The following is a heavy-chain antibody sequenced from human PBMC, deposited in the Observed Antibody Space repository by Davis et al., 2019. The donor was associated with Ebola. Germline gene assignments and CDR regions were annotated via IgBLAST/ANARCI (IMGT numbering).Heavy chain of an antibody. CDR3: TRHVSGDFWYFDL. CDR2: IRSKANSYAT. V-gene: IGHV3-73*01. CDR1: GFTFSGSA. D-gene: IGHD4-17*01. Sequence: GGSLRLSCAASGFTFSGSAMHWVRQASGKGLEWVGRIRSKANSYATGYAASVKGRFTISRDDSKTTAYLQMNSLKSEDTAVYYCTRHVSGDFWYFDLWGRGTLVTVSS. J-gene: IGHJ2*01.